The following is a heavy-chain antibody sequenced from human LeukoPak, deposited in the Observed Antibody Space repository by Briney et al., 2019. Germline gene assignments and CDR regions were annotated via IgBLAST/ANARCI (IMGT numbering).Heavy chain of an antibody. Sequence: GESLKISCKGSGYSFTSYWIGWVRQMPGKGLEWMGIIYPGGSDTRYSPSFQGQVTISADKSISTAYLQWSSLKASDTAMYYCARVGDSSGYYYALSYYWGQGTLVTVSS. V-gene: IGHV5-51*01. J-gene: IGHJ4*02. CDR3: ARVGDSSGYYYALSYY. D-gene: IGHD3-22*01. CDR2: IYPGGSDT. CDR1: GYSFTSYW.